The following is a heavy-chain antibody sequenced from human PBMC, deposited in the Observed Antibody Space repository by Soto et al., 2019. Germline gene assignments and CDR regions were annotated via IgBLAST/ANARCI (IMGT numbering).Heavy chain of an antibody. CDR1: GYTFTSHH. CDR3: ARESGYSSGWPLYDY. V-gene: IGHV1-46*01. D-gene: IGHD6-19*01. J-gene: IGHJ4*02. CDR2: INPSGGST. Sequence: ASVKVSCKASGYTFTSHHIHWVRQAPGQGLEWMGIINPSGGSTSYAQKFQGRVSMTRDTSTSTVYMELSSLRSEDTAVYYCARESGYSSGWPLYDYWGQGTLVTVSS.